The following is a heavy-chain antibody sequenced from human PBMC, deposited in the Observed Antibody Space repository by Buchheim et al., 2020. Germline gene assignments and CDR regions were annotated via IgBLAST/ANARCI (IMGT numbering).Heavy chain of an antibody. Sequence: EVQLVESGGGLVQPGGSLRLSCAASGFTVSSNYMSWVRQAPGKGLEWVSVIYSGGSTYYADSVKGRFTIFTDNSKNTLYLQMNSLRAEDTAVYYCARIRLDYYYGMDVWGQGTT. CDR2: IYSGGST. CDR1: GFTVSSNY. V-gene: IGHV3-66*02. J-gene: IGHJ6*02. CDR3: ARIRLDYYYGMDV. D-gene: IGHD4-11*01.